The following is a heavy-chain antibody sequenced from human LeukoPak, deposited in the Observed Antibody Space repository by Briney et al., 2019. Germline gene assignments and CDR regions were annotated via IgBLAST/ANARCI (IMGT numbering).Heavy chain of an antibody. J-gene: IGHJ6*01. V-gene: IGHV3-30*18. CDR2: ISYDGSNK. Sequence: GRSLRLSCAASGFTFSSYGMRWVRQAPGKGLEWVAVISYDGSNKYYADSVKGRFTISRDNSKNTLYLQMNSLRAEDTAVYYCAKEDYGEHGYYYYGLDVWGQGTTVTVSS. CDR1: GFTFSSYG. CDR3: AKEDYGEHGYYYYGLDV. D-gene: IGHD4-17*01.